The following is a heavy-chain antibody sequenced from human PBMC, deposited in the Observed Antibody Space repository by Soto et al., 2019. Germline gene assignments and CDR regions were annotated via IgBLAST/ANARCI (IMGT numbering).Heavy chain of an antibody. CDR3: ARSSVAAAGTLGN. J-gene: IGHJ4*02. D-gene: IGHD6-13*01. CDR1: GCTLNSYT. V-gene: IGHV1-69*02. CDR2: IIPVLGVA. Sequence: VKVSCKASGCTLNSYTINWVRQAPGHGPEWLGRIIPVLGVANYAQTFQGRVTITADKSTSTVYMDLTSLRSEDTAVYYCARSSVAAAGTLGNWGPGTLVTVSS.